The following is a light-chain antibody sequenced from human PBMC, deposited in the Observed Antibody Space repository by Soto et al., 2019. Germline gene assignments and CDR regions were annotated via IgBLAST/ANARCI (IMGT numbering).Light chain of an antibody. CDR1: SSNIGSNT. Sequence: SVLTQPPSASGTPGQRVTISCSGSSSNIGSNTVNWFQPLPGTAPKLLIYSNNQRPSGVPDRFSGSKSGTSASLAISGLQSEDEADYYCAAWDDSLNVVIFGGGTKLTVL. CDR3: AAWDDSLNVVI. J-gene: IGLJ2*01. V-gene: IGLV1-44*01. CDR2: SNN.